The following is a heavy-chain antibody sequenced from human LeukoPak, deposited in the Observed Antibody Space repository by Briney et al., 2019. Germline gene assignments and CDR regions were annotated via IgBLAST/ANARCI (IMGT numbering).Heavy chain of an antibody. V-gene: IGHV4-34*01. CDR3: ARETRVLRFLEWLPDNWFDP. J-gene: IGHJ5*02. D-gene: IGHD3-3*01. Sequence: SETLSLTCAVYGGSFSGYYWSWIRQPPVKGLEWIGEINHSGSTNYNPSLKSRVTISVDTSKNQFSLKLSSVTAADTAVYYCARETRVLRFLEWLPDNWFDPWGQGTLVTVSS. CDR1: GGSFSGYY. CDR2: INHSGST.